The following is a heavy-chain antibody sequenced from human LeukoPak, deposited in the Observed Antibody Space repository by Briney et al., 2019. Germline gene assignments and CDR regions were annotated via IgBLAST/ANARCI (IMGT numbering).Heavy chain of an antibody. CDR1: GGTFSSYA. J-gene: IGHJ4*02. CDR2: IIPIFGTA. V-gene: IGHV1-69*06. CDR3: ARNDYVWGSYRCPLDY. Sequence: SVKVSCKASGGTFSSYAISWVRQAPGQGLEWMGGIIPIFGTANYAQKFQGRVTITADKSTSTAYMELSSLRSEDTAVYYCARNDYVWGSYRCPLDYWGQGTLVTVSS. D-gene: IGHD3-16*02.